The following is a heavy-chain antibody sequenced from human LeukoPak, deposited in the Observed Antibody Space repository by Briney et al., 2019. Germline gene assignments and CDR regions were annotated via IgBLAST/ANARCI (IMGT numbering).Heavy chain of an antibody. CDR3: ARSKYYYGSGSVLDY. CDR2: ISFSGST. CDR1: GGSISSGGYS. J-gene: IGHJ4*02. Sequence: SETLSLTCAVSGGSISSGGYSWSWIRQPPGKGLEWIGYISFSGSTYYNPSLKSRVTISVDTSKNQFSLKLSSVTAADTAVYYCARSKYYYGSGSVLDYWGQGTLVTVSS. V-gene: IGHV4-30-4*07. D-gene: IGHD3-10*01.